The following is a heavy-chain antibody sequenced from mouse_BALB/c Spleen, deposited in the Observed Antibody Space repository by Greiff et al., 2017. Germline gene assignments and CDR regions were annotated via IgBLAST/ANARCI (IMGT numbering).Heavy chain of an antibody. Sequence: EVQLVESGGGLVQPKGSLKLSCAASGFTFNTYAMNWVRQAPGKGLEWVARIRSKSNNYATYYADSVKDRFTISRDDSQSMLYLQMNNLKTEDTAMYYCVALLRYAMDYWGQGTSVTVSS. CDR3: VALLRYAMDY. D-gene: IGHD1-1*01. CDR1: GFTFNTYA. V-gene: IGHV10-1*02. CDR2: IRSKSNNYAT. J-gene: IGHJ4*01.